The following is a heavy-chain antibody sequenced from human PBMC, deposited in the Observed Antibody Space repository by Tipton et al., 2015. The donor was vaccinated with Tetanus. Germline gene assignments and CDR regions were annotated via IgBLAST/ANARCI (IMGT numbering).Heavy chain of an antibody. Sequence: TLSLTCIVSGGSINSGTFYWDWIRQTPGKGLEWIGNIYYNGNTLQNPSLKSRVTMSLDKSKNQFSLKLRSVTAADTAVYYCARAGFEGSSSSGYFDHWGLGVLVTVSS. V-gene: IGHV4-39*01. J-gene: IGHJ4*02. CDR2: IYYNGNT. D-gene: IGHD2-2*01. CDR1: GGSINSGTFY. CDR3: ARAGFEGSSSSGYFDH.